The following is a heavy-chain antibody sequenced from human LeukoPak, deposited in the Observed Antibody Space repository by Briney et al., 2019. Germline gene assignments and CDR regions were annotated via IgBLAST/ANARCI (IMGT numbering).Heavy chain of an antibody. CDR1: GFTFSTYN. Sequence: GGSLRLSCAASGFTFSTYNMNWVRQAPGEGLEWVSFISSDSRIIYYADSVKGRFTVSRDNAKNSLYLQMNSLTDEDTAVYYCARNPAGIGDYWGQGTLVTVSS. V-gene: IGHV3-48*02. CDR3: ARNPAGIGDY. D-gene: IGHD1-26*01. CDR2: ISSDSRII. J-gene: IGHJ4*02.